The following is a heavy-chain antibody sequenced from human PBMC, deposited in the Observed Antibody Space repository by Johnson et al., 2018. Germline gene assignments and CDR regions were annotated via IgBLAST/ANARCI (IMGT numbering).Heavy chain of an antibody. D-gene: IGHD5-18*01. CDR3: AKSGYNYGNPNFWNAFDV. J-gene: IGHJ3*01. V-gene: IGHV3-23*01. CDR2: ISDGGSST. CDR1: GLIFSNFA. Sequence: VQLQESGGGLVQXGGSLRLXCAASGLIFSNFAMSWVRQAPGKGLEWVSRISDGGSSTDYADSVRGRFTISRDNSKTTLYLQMNSLRAEDTAVYYCAKSGYNYGNPNFWNAFDVWGQGTMVIASS.